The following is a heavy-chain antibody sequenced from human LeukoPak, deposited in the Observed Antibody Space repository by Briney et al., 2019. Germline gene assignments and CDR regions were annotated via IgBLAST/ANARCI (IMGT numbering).Heavy chain of an antibody. Sequence: GRSLRLSCAASGLTFRSFAMYWVRQAPGKGLEWVAAIWYDGTNKYYADSVKGRFTISRDNSKHTLDLQMNSLRAEDTAVYYCARDLLLSYNFWSGYMDVWGKGTTVTVSP. CDR3: ARDLLLSYNFWSGYMDV. D-gene: IGHD3-3*01. CDR1: GLTFRSFA. CDR2: IWYDGTNK. V-gene: IGHV3-33*01. J-gene: IGHJ6*04.